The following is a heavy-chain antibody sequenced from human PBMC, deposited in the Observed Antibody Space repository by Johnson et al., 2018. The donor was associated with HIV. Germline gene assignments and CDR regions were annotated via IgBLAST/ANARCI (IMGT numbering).Heavy chain of an antibody. CDR2: IRSKAYGGTT. V-gene: IGHV3-49*04. J-gene: IGHJ3*02. CDR3: TRDRSIAALPDAFYI. CDR1: GFTFGDYA. D-gene: IGHD6-6*01. Sequence: VQLVESGGGLVQPGRSLRLSCTASGFTFGDYAMSWVRQAPGKGLEWVGFIRSKAYGGTTEYAASVKGRFTISRDDSKSIAYLQMNSLKTEEPAVYYCTRDRSIAALPDAFYIWGQGTMVTVSS.